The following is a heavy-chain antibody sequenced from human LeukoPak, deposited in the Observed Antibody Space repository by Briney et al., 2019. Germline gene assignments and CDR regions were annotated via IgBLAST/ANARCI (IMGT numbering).Heavy chain of an antibody. V-gene: IGHV4-38-2*02. CDR2: IYHSGST. Sequence: PSETLSLTCTVSGYSISSGYYWGWIRQPPGKGLEWIGSIYHSGSTYYNPSLKSRVTISVDTSKNQFSLKLSSVTAADTAVYYCARVYCSGGSCYKGGWFDPWGRGTLVTVSS. J-gene: IGHJ5*02. CDR1: GYSISSGYY. D-gene: IGHD2-15*01. CDR3: ARVYCSGGSCYKGGWFDP.